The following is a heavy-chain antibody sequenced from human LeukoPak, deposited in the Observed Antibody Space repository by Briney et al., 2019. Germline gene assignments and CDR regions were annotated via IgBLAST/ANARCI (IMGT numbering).Heavy chain of an antibody. CDR3: ARDIHVAAAGENWFDP. Sequence: KPSETLSLTCTVSGGSISSYYWSWLRQAAGKGLEWIGRIYTSGSTNYTPSLKSRLTMSVDTSKHQFSLKLSSVTAADTAVYYCARDIHVAAAGENWFDPWGQGTLVTVSS. CDR1: GGSISSYY. D-gene: IGHD6-13*01. CDR2: IYTSGST. J-gene: IGHJ5*02. V-gene: IGHV4-4*07.